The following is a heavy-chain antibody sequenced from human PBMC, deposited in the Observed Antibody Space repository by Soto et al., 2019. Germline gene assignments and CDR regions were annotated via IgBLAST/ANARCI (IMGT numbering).Heavy chain of an antibody. CDR2: IYYSGST. D-gene: IGHD5-12*01. J-gene: IGHJ5*02. CDR3: ARHRDSGYAENWFDP. V-gene: IGHV4-39*01. CDR1: GGSISSSSYY. Sequence: QLQLQESGPGLVKPSETLSLTCTVSGGSISSSSYYWGWIRQPPGKGLEWIGSIYYSGSTYYNPSLKSRVTISVDTSKNQFSLKLSSVTAADTAVYYCARHRDSGYAENWFDPWGQGTLVTVSS.